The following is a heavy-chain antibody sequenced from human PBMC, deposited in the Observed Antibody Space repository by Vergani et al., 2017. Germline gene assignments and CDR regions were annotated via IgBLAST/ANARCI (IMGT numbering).Heavy chain of an antibody. J-gene: IGHJ6*02. CDR1: GYTFTSYY. D-gene: IGHD3-10*01. V-gene: IGHV1-46*01. CDR3: AREFGSAAHTYYGMDV. Sequence: QVQLVQSGAEVKKPGASVKVSCKASGYTFTSYYMHWVRQAPGQGLEWMGIINPSGGSTSYAQKFQGRVTMTRDTSTSTVYMELSSLRSEDTAVYYCAREFGSAAHTYYGMDVWGQGTTVTVSS. CDR2: INPSGGST.